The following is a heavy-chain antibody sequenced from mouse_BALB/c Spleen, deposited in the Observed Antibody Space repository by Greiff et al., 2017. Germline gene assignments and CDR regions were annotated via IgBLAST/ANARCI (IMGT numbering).Heavy chain of an antibody. CDR1: GFTFSSFG. V-gene: IGHV5-17*02. D-gene: IGHD2-2*01. J-gene: IGHJ4*01. Sequence: EVMLVESGGGLVQPGGSRKLSCAASGFTFSSFGMHWVRQAPEKGLEWVAYISSGSSTIYYADTVKGRFTISRDNPKNTLFLQMTSLRSEDTAMYYCARYYYGYLYAMDYWGQGTSVTVSS. CDR3: ARYYYGYLYAMDY. CDR2: ISSGSSTI.